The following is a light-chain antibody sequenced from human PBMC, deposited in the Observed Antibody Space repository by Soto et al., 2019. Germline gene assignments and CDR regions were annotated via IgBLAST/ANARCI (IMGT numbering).Light chain of an antibody. CDR2: KAS. J-gene: IGKJ1*01. Sequence: DIQMTQSPSTLSASVGDGVTITCRASQTITTSLAWYQQKPGKAPKLLIYKASSLESGVPSRFSGSGSGTEFTLTISSLQPDDFAPYYCQQYDSYSVRTFGHGNKVEI. CDR1: QTITTS. CDR3: QQYDSYSVRT. V-gene: IGKV1-5*03.